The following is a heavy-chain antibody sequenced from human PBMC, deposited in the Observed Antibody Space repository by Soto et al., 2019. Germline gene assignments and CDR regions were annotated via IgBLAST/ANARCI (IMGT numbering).Heavy chain of an antibody. CDR1: GYSFTSYW. Sequence: GESLKISWKGSGYSFTSYWIGWVRQMPGKGLEWMGIIYPGDSDTRYSPSFQGQVTISADTSISTAHLQWSSLKASDTAMYYCARLSHPHVNYGGIDYWGEGTLVTVSS. CDR2: IYPGDSDT. D-gene: IGHD4-17*01. J-gene: IGHJ4*02. CDR3: ARLSHPHVNYGGIDY. V-gene: IGHV5-51*01.